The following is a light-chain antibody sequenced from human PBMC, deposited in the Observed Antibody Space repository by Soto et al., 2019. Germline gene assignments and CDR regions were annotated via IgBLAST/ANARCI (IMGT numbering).Light chain of an antibody. J-gene: IGLJ2*01. CDR1: SSDVGDYNY. CDR3: SSYISNSIVV. V-gene: IGLV2-14*01. Sequence: QSALTQPASVSGSPGQSITISCTGTSSDVGDYNYVSWYQQHPGKAPKLIIYEVIHRLSGVSNRFSGSKSGHTASLTISGIQDEDEADYYCSSYISNSIVVFGGGTKLTVL. CDR2: EVI.